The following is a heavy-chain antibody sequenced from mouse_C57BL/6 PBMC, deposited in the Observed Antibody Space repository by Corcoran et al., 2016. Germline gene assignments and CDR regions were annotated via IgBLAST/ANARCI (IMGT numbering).Heavy chain of an antibody. D-gene: IGHD2-5*01. CDR1: GYTFTTYG. CDR3: ARDSNWFFDV. V-gene: IGHV9-3*01. CDR2: INTYSGVP. J-gene: IGHJ1*03. Sequence: QIQLVQSGPELKKPGETVKISCKASGYTFTTYGMTWVKQAPGKGLKWMGWINTYSGVPSYADDFKVRFAFSLETSASTAYLQINNLKNEDTATYFCARDSNWFFDVWGTGTTVTVSS.